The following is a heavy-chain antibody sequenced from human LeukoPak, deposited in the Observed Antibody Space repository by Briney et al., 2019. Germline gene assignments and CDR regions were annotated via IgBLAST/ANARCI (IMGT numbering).Heavy chain of an antibody. CDR2: ISYDGRKK. V-gene: IGHV3-30*04. Sequence: PGRSLRLSCAASGFIFSSYSMHWVRQAPGKGLQWVAVISYDGRKKCYADSVQGRFTISRDNSKNTLYLQMNSLRAEDTAVYYCALPGGAAAKPYFQHWGQGTLVIASS. J-gene: IGHJ1*01. CDR1: GFIFSSYS. CDR3: ALPGGAAAKPYFQH. D-gene: IGHD6-13*01.